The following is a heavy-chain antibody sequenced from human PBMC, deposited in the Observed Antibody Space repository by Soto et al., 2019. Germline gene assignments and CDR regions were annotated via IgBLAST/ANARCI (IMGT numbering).Heavy chain of an antibody. D-gene: IGHD2-2*01. CDR2: INPNSGGT. CDR3: ARAGLVVVPAARDSSFDY. Sequence: ASVKVSCKASGYTFTGYYMHWVRQAPGQGLEWMGWINPNSGGTNYAQKFQGWVTMTWDTSISTAYMDLNRLTSDDTAVYYCARAGLVVVPAARDSSFDYWGQGTLVTVSS. J-gene: IGHJ4*01. V-gene: IGHV1-2*04. CDR1: GYTFTGYY.